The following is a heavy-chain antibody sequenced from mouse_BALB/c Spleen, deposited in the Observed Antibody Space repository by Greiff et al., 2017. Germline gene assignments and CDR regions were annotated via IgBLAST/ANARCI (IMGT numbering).Heavy chain of an antibody. Sequence: EVKLMESGGGLVKPGGSLKLSCAASGFTFSSYAMSWVRQSPEKRLEWVAEISSGGSYTYYPDTVTGRFTISRDNAKNTLYLEMSSLRSEDTAMYYCARDQGTGTKDYWGQGTTLTVSS. V-gene: IGHV5-9-4*01. D-gene: IGHD4-1*01. CDR3: ARDQGTGTKDY. CDR1: GFTFSSYA. J-gene: IGHJ2*01. CDR2: ISSGGSYT.